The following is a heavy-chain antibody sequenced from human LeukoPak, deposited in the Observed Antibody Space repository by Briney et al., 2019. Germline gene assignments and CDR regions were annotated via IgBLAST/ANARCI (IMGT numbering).Heavy chain of an antibody. J-gene: IGHJ6*03. CDR2: LDESGRP. CDR1: GGSIRSGDHH. Sequence: SETLSLTCSVSGGSIRSGDHHWAWVRQPPGKGLEFIGSLDESGRPYYNRPLNSRVSISEDTSGKQFSLNLTSLTAANTAVYFCARDLGGYPFFMDVWGRGTTVIVSS. V-gene: IGHV4-39*07. D-gene: IGHD2-15*01. CDR3: ARDLGGYPFFMDV.